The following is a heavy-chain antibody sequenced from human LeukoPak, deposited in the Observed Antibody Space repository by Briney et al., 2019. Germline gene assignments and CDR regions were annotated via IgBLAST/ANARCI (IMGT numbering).Heavy chain of an antibody. D-gene: IGHD3-10*01. CDR3: ARGPAYGSGKFGPFDY. Sequence: GGSLRLSCAASGFTFSSYAMNWVRQAPGKGLEWVSSISSSGTYIYYADSVQGRFTISRDNAKNSLYLQMNSLRAEDTAMYYCARGPAYGSGKFGPFDYWGQGTLVTVSS. J-gene: IGHJ4*02. V-gene: IGHV3-21*04. CDR1: GFTFSSYA. CDR2: ISSSGTYI.